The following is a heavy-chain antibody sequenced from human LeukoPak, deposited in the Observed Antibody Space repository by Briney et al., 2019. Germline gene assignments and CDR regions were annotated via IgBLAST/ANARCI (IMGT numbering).Heavy chain of an antibody. CDR3: ARDYGGNTDAFDI. V-gene: IGHV3-7*01. J-gene: IGHJ3*02. CDR2: IKQDGSEK. D-gene: IGHD4-23*01. Sequence: TGGSLRPSCAASGFTFESYWMSWVRQAPGKGLEWVANIKQDGSEKHYVDSVKGRFTISRDNAKNSLYLQMNSLRAEDTAVYYCARDYGGNTDAFDIWGQGTMLIVSS. CDR1: GFTFESYW.